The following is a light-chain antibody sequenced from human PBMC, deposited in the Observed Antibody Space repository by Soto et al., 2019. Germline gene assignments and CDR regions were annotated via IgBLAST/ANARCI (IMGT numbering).Light chain of an antibody. V-gene: IGKV3-20*01. CDR1: QSVSSSY. Sequence: EIVLTQSPGTLSLSPGERATLSCRASQSVSSSYLAWYQQKPGQAPRLLIYGASSRATGIPDRFSGSGSGTDFTLTISRLEFEDLAIYYCQQYGASTCTFGQGTKVESK. J-gene: IGKJ1*01. CDR3: QQYGASTCT. CDR2: GAS.